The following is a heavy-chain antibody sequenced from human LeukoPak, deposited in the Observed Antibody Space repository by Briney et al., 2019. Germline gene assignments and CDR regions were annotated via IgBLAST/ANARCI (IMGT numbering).Heavy chain of an antibody. CDR1: GGTFSSYA. Sequence: ASVKVSCKASGGTFSSYAISWVRQAPGQGLEWMGRINPNSGGTNYAQKFQGRVTMTRDTSISTAYMELSRLRSDDTAVYYCARDQSLSRPFGRPGYWGQGTLVTVSS. CDR3: ARDQSLSRPFGRPGY. J-gene: IGHJ4*02. D-gene: IGHD3-3*01. V-gene: IGHV1-2*06. CDR2: INPNSGGT.